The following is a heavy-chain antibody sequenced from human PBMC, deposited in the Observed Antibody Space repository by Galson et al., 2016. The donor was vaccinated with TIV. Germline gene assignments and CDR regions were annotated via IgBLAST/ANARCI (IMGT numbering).Heavy chain of an antibody. J-gene: IGHJ5*02. V-gene: IGHV5-10-1*01. CDR1: GYRFTSYW. CDR2: IDPTDSYT. CDR3: ARGVSSGSAWLDP. Sequence: QSGAEVKKPGESLRITCKGSGYRFTSYWINWVRQMPGKGLEWMGRIDPTDSYTNYSPSFQGHVTISADKSSTTAYLQWSSLKASDTVIYYCARGVSSGSAWLDPWGPGTPVTVSS. D-gene: IGHD3-10*01.